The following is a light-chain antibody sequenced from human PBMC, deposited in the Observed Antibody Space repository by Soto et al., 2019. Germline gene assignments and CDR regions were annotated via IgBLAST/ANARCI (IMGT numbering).Light chain of an antibody. J-gene: IGLJ3*02. CDR2: GNS. CDR1: SSNIGAGYD. V-gene: IGLV1-40*01. Sequence: QSVLTQPPSVSGAPGQRVTISCTGSSSNIGAGYDVHWYQHLPGTAPKLLIYGNSDRPSGVPDRFSGSKSGTSAPLAITGLQAEDEADYYCQSYDSSLSGYWVFGGGTKLTVL. CDR3: QSYDSSLSGYWV.